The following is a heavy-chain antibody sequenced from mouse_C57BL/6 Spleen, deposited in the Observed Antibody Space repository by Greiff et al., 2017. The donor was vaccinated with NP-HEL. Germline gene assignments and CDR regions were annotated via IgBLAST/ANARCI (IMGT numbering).Heavy chain of an antibody. Sequence: QVQLQQPGAELVRPGTSVKLSCKASGYTFTSYWMHWVKQRPGQGLEWIGVIDPSDSYTNYNQKFKGKATLTVDTSSSTAYMQLSSLTSEDSAVYYCARDGYYVRFAYWGQGTLVTVSA. J-gene: IGHJ3*01. CDR1: GYTFTSYW. CDR2: IDPSDSYT. V-gene: IGHV1-59*01. D-gene: IGHD2-3*01. CDR3: ARDGYYVRFAY.